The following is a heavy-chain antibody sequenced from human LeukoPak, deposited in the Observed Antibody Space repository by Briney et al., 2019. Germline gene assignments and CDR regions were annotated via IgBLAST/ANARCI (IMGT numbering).Heavy chain of an antibody. J-gene: IGHJ4*02. CDR1: GYTFTSYY. CDR2: INPSGGST. CDR3: ARDPAVGVPAANFDY. V-gene: IGHV1-46*01. D-gene: IGHD2-2*01. Sequence: GASVKVSCKASGYTFTSYYMHWVRQAPGQGLEWMGIINPSGGSTSYAQKFQGRVTMTRDTSTSTVYMELSSLRSEDTAVYYCARDPAVGVPAANFDYWGQGTLVTVSS.